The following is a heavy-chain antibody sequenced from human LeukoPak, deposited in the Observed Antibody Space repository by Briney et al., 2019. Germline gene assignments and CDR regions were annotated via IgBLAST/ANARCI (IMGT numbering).Heavy chain of an antibody. CDR3: ARTQLNGSRAP. Sequence: PGGSLRLSCPASGFIFSSYWMTWARQVPGKGLEWVANINQDGSGKSYVDSMKGRFTISRDNAKNSLYLQMNGLRADDTAVYYCARTQLNGSRAPWGQGTLVTVSS. V-gene: IGHV3-7*01. CDR2: INQDGSGK. D-gene: IGHD3-10*01. CDR1: GFIFSSYW. J-gene: IGHJ5*02.